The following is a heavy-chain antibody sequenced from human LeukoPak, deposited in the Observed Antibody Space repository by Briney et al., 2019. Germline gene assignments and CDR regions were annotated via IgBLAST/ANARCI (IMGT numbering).Heavy chain of an antibody. Sequence: SETLSLTCTVSGGSISSHYWSWIRQPPGKGLEWIGYIYYSGSTNYNPSLKSRVTISVDTPKNQFSLKLSSVTAADTAVYYCARDSCSSTSCYTDWFDPWGQGTLVTVSS. J-gene: IGHJ5*02. CDR1: GGSISSHY. CDR2: IYYSGST. CDR3: ARDSCSSTSCYTDWFDP. D-gene: IGHD2-2*02. V-gene: IGHV4-59*11.